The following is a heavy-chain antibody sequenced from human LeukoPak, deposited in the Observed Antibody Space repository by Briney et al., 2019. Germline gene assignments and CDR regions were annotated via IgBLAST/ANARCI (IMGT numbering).Heavy chain of an antibody. V-gene: IGHV4-39*01. J-gene: IGHJ4*02. CDR2: INDSGST. CDR1: GDSISGSSYY. D-gene: IGHD3-22*01. Sequence: SETLSLTCTVSGDSISGSSYYWDWIRQPPGKGLEWIGKINDSGSTYNPSLKSRVTISVDTSKNQFSLKLSPVTAADTAVYYCASRDYDSSGYSGDFDYWGQGTLVTVSS. CDR3: ASRDYDSSGYSGDFDY.